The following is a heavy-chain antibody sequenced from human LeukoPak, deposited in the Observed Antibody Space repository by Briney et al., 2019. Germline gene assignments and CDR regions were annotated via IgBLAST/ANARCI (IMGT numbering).Heavy chain of an antibody. V-gene: IGHV3-30-3*01. J-gene: IGHJ4*02. CDR3: ARVYETNGYLY. D-gene: IGHD3-22*01. Sequence: AGGSLRLSCAASGFTFSSYDMHWVRQAPGKGLEWVAVISYDGSNKYYVDSVKGRFTISRDNSKNTLYLQMNSLRAEDTAVYYCARVYETNGYLYWGQGSLVTVSS. CDR2: ISYDGSNK. CDR1: GFTFSSYD.